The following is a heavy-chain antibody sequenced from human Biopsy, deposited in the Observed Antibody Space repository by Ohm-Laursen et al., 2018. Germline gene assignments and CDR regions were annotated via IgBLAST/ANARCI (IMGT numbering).Heavy chain of an antibody. D-gene: IGHD3-3*01. V-gene: IGHV1-69*10. CDR2: IIAVSGLV. CDR3: ATPFQYYDSWGGYPPFDH. Sequence: EASVKVSCKVSGGTFSNYAISWVRQAPGEGLEWMGGIIAVSGLVNYAPKFQGRVSITADKSTTTAYMELSNLKSEDTAVYYCATPFQYYDSWGGYPPFDHWGQGTPVTVSS. CDR1: GGTFSNYA. J-gene: IGHJ4*02.